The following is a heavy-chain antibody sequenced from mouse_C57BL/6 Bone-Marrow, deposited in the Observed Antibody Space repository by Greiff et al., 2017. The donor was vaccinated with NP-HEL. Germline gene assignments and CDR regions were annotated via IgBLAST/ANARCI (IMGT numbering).Heavy chain of an antibody. CDR1: GYTFTSYW. J-gene: IGHJ3*01. CDR3: TKGYYGYPAWFAY. Sequence: EVQLQQSGTVLARPGASVKMSCKTSGYTFTSYWMHWVKQRPGQGLEWIGAIYPGNSDTSYNQKFKGKAKLTAVTSASTAYMELSSLTNEDSAVYYCTKGYYGYPAWFAYWGQGTLVTVSA. V-gene: IGHV1-5*01. D-gene: IGHD2-2*01. CDR2: IYPGNSDT.